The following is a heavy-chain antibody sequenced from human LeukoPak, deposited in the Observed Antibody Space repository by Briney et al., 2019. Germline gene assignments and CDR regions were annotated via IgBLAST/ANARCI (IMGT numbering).Heavy chain of an antibody. V-gene: IGHV5-51*01. J-gene: IGHJ3*02. CDR1: GYSFTSYW. CDR2: IYPGDSDT. D-gene: IGHD1-1*01. Sequence: GESLKISCKGSGYSFTSYWIGWVRQMPGKGLEWMGIIYPGDSDTRYSPSSQGQVTISADKSISTAYLQWSSLKASDTAMYYGAGRTAVGNPGGAFVIGAKGQWSPSLQ. CDR3: AGRTAVGNPGGAFVI.